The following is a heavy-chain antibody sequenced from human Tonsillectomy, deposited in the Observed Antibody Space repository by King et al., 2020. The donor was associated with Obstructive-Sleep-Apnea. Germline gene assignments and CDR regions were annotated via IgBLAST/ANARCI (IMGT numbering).Heavy chain of an antibody. CDR3: AREGRPYGSGSYNWFDP. CDR2: IWYDGSNN. Sequence: VQLVESGGGVVQPGRSLKLSCAAPGFTFSSYGMHWVGQAPGKGLGGGAVIWYDGSNNYYADSVKGRFTISRDNSKNTLYLQMNSLRAEDTAVYYCAREGRPYGSGSYNWFDPWGQGTLVTVSS. V-gene: IGHV3-33*01. J-gene: IGHJ5*02. D-gene: IGHD3-10*01. CDR1: GFTFSSYG.